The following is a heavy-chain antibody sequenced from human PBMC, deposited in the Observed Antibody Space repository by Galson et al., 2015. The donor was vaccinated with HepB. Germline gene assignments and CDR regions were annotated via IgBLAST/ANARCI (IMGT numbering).Heavy chain of an antibody. J-gene: IGHJ6*02. CDR1: GGTLDNFP. CDR3: ARDHCSITNCYGGNYYNGMDV. CDR2: IIPIYGTA. Sequence: SVKVSCKASGGTLDNFPISWVRQAPGQGLEWVGGIIPIYGTANYAQKFQGRVTITADRLTNIAYMELSSLRSEDTAVYYCARDHCSITNCYGGNYYNGMDVWGQGTTVIVS. V-gene: IGHV1-69*06. D-gene: IGHD2-2*01.